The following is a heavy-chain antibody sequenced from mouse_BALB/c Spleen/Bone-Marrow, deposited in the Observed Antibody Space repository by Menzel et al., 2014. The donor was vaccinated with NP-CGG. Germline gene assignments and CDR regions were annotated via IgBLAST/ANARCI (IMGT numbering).Heavy chain of an antibody. CDR1: GFTFSTYA. CDR3: ARSGGDYALDY. V-gene: IGHV5-9-3*01. CDR2: ISSGGTYT. J-gene: IGHJ4*01. Sequence: EVQLVESGGGLVKSGGSLKLSCAASGFTFSTYAMSWVRQTPEKRLEWVATISSGGTYTYFPDSVKGRFTISRDNAKNTLYLQMSSLTSEDTAMFYCARSGGDYALDYWGQGTSVTVSS.